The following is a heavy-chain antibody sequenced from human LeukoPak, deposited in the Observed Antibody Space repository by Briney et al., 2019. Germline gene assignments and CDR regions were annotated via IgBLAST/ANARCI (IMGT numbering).Heavy chain of an antibody. Sequence: GGSLRLSCAASGFTFSSYTMSWVRQAPGKGLEWVSAISGSGGSTYYADSVKGRFTISRDNSKNTLYLQMNILRAEDTAVYYCARSFGYGVDAFDIWGQGTMVTVSS. J-gene: IGHJ3*02. D-gene: IGHD5-18*01. V-gene: IGHV3-23*01. CDR3: ARSFGYGVDAFDI. CDR2: ISGSGGST. CDR1: GFTFSSYT.